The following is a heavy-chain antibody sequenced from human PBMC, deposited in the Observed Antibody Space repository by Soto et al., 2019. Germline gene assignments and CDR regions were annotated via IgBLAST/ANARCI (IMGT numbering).Heavy chain of an antibody. CDR3: ARPSSYSSGWYWFDP. D-gene: IGHD6-19*01. CDR1: GYSFTSYW. V-gene: IGHV5-51*01. J-gene: IGHJ5*02. Sequence: PGESLKISCKGSGYSFTSYWIGWVRQMPGKGLEWMGIIYPGDSDTRYSPSFQGQVTISADKSISTAYLQWSSLKASDTAIYYCARPSSYSSGWYWFDPWGQGTLVTVSS. CDR2: IYPGDSDT.